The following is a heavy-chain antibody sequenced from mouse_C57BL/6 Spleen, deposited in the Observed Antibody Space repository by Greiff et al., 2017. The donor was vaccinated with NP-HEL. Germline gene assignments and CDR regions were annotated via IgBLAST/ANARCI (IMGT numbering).Heavy chain of an antibody. V-gene: IGHV1-62-2*01. CDR2: FYPGSGSI. CDR1: GYTFTEYT. D-gene: IGHD1-1*01. Sequence: QVQLKESGAELVKPGASVKLSCKASGYTFTEYTIHWVKQRSGQGLEWIGWFYPGSGSIKYNEKFKDKATLTADKSSSTVYMELSRLTSEDSAVYFCARHAYYYGSSPYYFDYWGKGTTLTVSS. CDR3: ARHAYYYGSSPYYFDY. J-gene: IGHJ2*01.